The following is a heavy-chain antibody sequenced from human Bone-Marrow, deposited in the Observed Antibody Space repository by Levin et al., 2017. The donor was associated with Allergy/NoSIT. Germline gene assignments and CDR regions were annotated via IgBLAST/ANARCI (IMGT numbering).Heavy chain of an antibody. CDR2: ISSSSSYT. D-gene: IGHD2-2*01. V-gene: IGHV3-11*06. J-gene: IGHJ5*02. CDR3: ARDETCGIVVPAAKAPGFSGWFDP. CDR1: GFTFSDYY. Sequence: GGSLRLSCAASGFTFSDYYMSWIRQAPGKGLEWVSYISSSSSYTNYADSVKGRFTISRDNAKNSLYLQMNSLRAEDTAVYYCARDETCGIVVPAAKAPGFSGWFDPWGQGTLVTVSS.